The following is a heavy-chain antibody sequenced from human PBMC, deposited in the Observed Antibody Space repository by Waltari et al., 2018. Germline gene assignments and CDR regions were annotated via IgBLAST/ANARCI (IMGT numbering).Heavy chain of an antibody. Sequence: QLQLQESGPGLVRPSETLSLTCSVSGGSISSNSHYWAWIRQPPGKGLEWIGNINHSGTTYYHPSLKSQVTMSIDTSKNIFTLGLASVTAADTAGYYCAILSPPYYYAISGYNYWGQGTLVTVSS. J-gene: IGHJ4*02. D-gene: IGHD3-22*01. CDR3: AILSPPYYYAISGYNY. V-gene: IGHV4-39*07. CDR1: GGSISSNSHY. CDR2: INHSGTT.